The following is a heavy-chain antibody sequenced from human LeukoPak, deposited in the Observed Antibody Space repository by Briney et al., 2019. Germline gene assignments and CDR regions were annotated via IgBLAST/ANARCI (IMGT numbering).Heavy chain of an antibody. CDR3: AKDYYGSGSFPNFDY. J-gene: IGHJ4*02. D-gene: IGHD3-10*01. Sequence: PGGSLRLSCAASGFTFSSYGMSWVRQAPGKGLEWVSAISGSGGSTYYADSVKGRFTISRDNSKNTLYLQMNSLRAEDTAVYYCAKDYYGSGSFPNFDYWGQGTLVTVSS. V-gene: IGHV3-23*01. CDR1: GFTFSSYG. CDR2: ISGSGGST.